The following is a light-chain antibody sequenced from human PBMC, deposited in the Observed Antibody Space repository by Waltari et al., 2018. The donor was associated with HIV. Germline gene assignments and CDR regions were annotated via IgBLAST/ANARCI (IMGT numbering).Light chain of an antibody. Sequence: QSALTQTASMSGSPGQSITISCTGTRSAVGRYNLVSWYQQHPGKAPKFITYDVSKRPSGVSNRFSGSKSGNTASLTISGLQAEDEADYYCCSYANSSDVFGGGTKVTVL. CDR1: RSAVGRYNL. CDR3: CSYANSSDV. CDR2: DVS. J-gene: IGLJ2*01. V-gene: IGLV2-23*02.